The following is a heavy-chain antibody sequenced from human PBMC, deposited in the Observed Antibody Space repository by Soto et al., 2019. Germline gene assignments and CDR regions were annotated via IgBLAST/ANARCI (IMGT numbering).Heavy chain of an antibody. Sequence: QVQLQESGPGLVKPSQTLSLTCTVSGGSISSGGYYWSWIRQHPGKGLEWIGYIYYSGSTYYNPSLKSRVTISVDTSKNQFSLKLSSVTAADTAVYYCARVAAPNSSCWPFDYWGQGTLVTVSS. J-gene: IGHJ4*02. D-gene: IGHD6-13*01. CDR2: IYYSGST. CDR3: ARVAAPNSSCWPFDY. CDR1: GGSISSGGYY. V-gene: IGHV4-31*03.